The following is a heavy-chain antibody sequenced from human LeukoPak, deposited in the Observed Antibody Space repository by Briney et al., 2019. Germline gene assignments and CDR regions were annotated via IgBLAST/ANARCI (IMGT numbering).Heavy chain of an antibody. V-gene: IGHV3-7*01. CDR2: IKQDGSEK. Sequence: GGSLRLSCAASGFTFSSYWMSWVRQAPGKGLEWVANIKQDGSEKYYVDSVKGRFTISRDNAKNSLYLQMNSLRAEDTAVYYCARYLYYDFWSGRKAFDIWGKGTTVTVSS. CDR3: ARYLYYDFWSGRKAFDI. D-gene: IGHD3-3*01. J-gene: IGHJ6*04. CDR1: GFTFSSYW.